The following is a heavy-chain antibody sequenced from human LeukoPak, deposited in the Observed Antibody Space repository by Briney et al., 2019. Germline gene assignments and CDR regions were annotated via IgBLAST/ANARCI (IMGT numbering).Heavy chain of an antibody. CDR3: ARDSIGENYDILTGYYTGGFDY. D-gene: IGHD3-9*01. Sequence: GGSLRLSCAASGFTFSSYAMHWVRQAPGKGLEWVAGISYDGSNKYYADSVKGRFTISRDNSKNTLYLQMNSLRAEDTAVYYCARDSIGENYDILTGYYTGGFDYWGQGTLVTVSS. CDR2: ISYDGSNK. CDR1: GFTFSSYA. V-gene: IGHV3-30*04. J-gene: IGHJ4*02.